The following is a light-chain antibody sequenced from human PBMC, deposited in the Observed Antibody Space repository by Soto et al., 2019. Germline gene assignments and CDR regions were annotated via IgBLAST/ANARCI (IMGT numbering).Light chain of an antibody. CDR1: NIGSKS. V-gene: IGLV3-21*02. CDR3: QVWDSSSDHVV. J-gene: IGLJ2*01. CDR2: DDN. Sequence: SYELTQPPSVSVAPGQTATITCGGNNIGSKSVHWYQQKPGQAPVLVVYDDNDRPSGIPERFSGSNSGNTATLTISRVEAGDEADYYCQVWDSSSDHVVFGGGTKVTVL.